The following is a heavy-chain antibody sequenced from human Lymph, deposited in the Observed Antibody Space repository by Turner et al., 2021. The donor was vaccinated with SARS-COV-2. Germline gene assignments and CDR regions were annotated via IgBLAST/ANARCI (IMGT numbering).Heavy chain of an antibody. CDR3: ARDVERYNDFWSGYSGGYGLDV. Sequence: QVQLVQSGAEVKKPGSSAKVSGKATGYTLTGYYMHWVRQAPGQGLEWMGWINPNSGGTNYAQKFQGRVTMTRDTSISTAYMELSRLRSDDTAVYYCARDVERYNDFWSGYSGGYGLDVWGQGTTVTVSS. D-gene: IGHD3-3*01. CDR2: INPNSGGT. J-gene: IGHJ6*02. V-gene: IGHV1-2*02. CDR1: GYTLTGYY.